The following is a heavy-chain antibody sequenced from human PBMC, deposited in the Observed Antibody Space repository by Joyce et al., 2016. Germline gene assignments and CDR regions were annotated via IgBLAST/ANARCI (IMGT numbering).Heavy chain of an antibody. V-gene: IGHV1-58*01. CDR2: IAFGSGNT. Sequence: QLVQSGPEVRKPATSVKVSCKPSGFIFNSGAVHWVRQAPGQRLEGIGWIAFGSGNTKYAQNFQQRVTFIRDVSTSTAYMELTSLRSEDTAVYYCATDRVGALSPWGPGTLVTVSS. CDR3: ATDRVGALSP. J-gene: IGHJ4*02. CDR1: GFIFNSGA. D-gene: IGHD1-26*01.